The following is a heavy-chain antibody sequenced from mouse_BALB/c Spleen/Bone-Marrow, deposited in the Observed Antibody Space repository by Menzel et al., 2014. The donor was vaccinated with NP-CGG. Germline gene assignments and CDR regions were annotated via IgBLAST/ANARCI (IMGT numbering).Heavy chain of an antibody. CDR2: IDPANGNT. V-gene: IGHV14-3*02. CDR3: ARWEFYAMDY. D-gene: IGHD4-1*01. Sequence: EVQLQQSGAELVKPGASVKLSCTASGFNIKDTYMHWVKQRPEQGLEWIGRIDPANGNTKYDPKSQGKATITADTSSNTAYLQLSSLTSEDTAVYYCARWEFYAMDYWGQGTPVTVSS. J-gene: IGHJ4*01. CDR1: GFNIKDTY.